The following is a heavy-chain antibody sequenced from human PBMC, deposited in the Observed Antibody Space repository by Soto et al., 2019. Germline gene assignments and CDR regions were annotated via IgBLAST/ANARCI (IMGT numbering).Heavy chain of an antibody. D-gene: IGHD1-26*01. J-gene: IGHJ6*02. CDR3: ARKVGAHSGHYYYGMDV. Sequence: QVQLVQSGAEVKKPGSSVKVSCKASGGTFSSYAISWVRQAPGQGLEWMGGIIPIFGTANYAQKFQGRVTITADESTSTAYMELSSLRSEDTAVYYCARKVGAHSGHYYYGMDVWGQGTTVTVSS. V-gene: IGHV1-69*01. CDR1: GGTFSSYA. CDR2: IIPIFGTA.